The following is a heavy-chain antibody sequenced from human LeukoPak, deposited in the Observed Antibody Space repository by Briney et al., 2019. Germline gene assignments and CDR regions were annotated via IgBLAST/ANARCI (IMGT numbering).Heavy chain of an antibody. J-gene: IGHJ5*02. CDR2: IIPILGIA. CDR1: GGTFSSYA. D-gene: IGHD3-16*02. CDR3: ARSIAITFGGVIVDRPNWFDP. Sequence: ASVRVSCKASGGTFSSYAISWVRQAPGQGLEWMGRIIPILGIANYAQKFQGRVTITADKSTSTAYMELSSLRSEDTAVYYCARSIAITFGGVIVDRPNWFDPWGQGTLVTVPS. V-gene: IGHV1-69*04.